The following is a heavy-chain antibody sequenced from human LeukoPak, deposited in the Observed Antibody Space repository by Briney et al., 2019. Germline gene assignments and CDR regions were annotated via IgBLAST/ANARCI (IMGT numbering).Heavy chain of an antibody. D-gene: IGHD3-10*01. Sequence: GGSLRLSCAASGLTVSNNYMSWVRQAPGKGLEWVSVIYSGGSTYYADSVKGRFTISRDNSQSTLYLQMSSLRTEDTAVYYCARDPVWFGELTYYYYDMDAWGQGTTVTVSS. J-gene: IGHJ6*02. CDR3: ARDPVWFGELTYYYYDMDA. V-gene: IGHV3-66*02. CDR2: IYSGGST. CDR1: GLTVSNNY.